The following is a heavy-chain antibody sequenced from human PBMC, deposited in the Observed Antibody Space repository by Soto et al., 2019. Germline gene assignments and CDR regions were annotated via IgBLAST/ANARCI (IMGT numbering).Heavy chain of an antibody. D-gene: IGHD4-17*01. Sequence: SETLSLTCSVADGSSSSYYWSWIRQPPGKGLEWIGYIYYSGSTNYNPSLKSRVTISVDTSKNQFSLKLSSVTAADTAVYYCAREGLRGHDYGDYYFDYWGQGTLVTVSS. CDR3: AREGLRGHDYGDYYFDY. V-gene: IGHV4-59*01. CDR2: IYYSGST. J-gene: IGHJ4*02. CDR1: DGSSSSYY.